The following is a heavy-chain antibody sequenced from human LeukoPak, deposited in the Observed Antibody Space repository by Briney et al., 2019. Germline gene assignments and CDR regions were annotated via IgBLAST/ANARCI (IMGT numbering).Heavy chain of an antibody. J-gene: IGHJ5*02. CDR1: GYTFTSYY. Sequence: ASVKVSCKASGYTFTSYYIHWVRQAPGQGLEWMGIINPSGGSTSYAQKFQGRVTMTRDTSTSTVYMELSSLRSEDTAVYYCARDAQGVYVWGSYRYRFDPWGQGTLVTVSS. CDR2: INPSGGST. D-gene: IGHD3-16*02. V-gene: IGHV1-46*01. CDR3: ARDAQGVYVWGSYRYRFDP.